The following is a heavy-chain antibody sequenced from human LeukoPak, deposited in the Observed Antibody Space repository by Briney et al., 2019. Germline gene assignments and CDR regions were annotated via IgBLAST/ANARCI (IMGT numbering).Heavy chain of an antibody. D-gene: IGHD3-22*01. J-gene: IGHJ5*02. Sequence: ASVKVSCKASGYTFTSYYMHWVRQAPGQGLEWMGIINPSGGSTSYAQKFQGRVTMTRDTSTSTVYMELSSLRSEDTAVYYCARASHTYYYDSSGYYTWGQGTLVTVSS. V-gene: IGHV1-46*01. CDR3: ARASHTYYYDSSGYYT. CDR1: GYTFTSYY. CDR2: INPSGGST.